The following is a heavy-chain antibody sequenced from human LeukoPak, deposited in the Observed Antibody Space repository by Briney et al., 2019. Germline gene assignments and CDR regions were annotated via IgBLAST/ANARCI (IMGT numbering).Heavy chain of an antibody. D-gene: IGHD4-17*01. CDR2: IYPGDSDT. V-gene: IGHV5-51*01. CDR3: ARPDDNADYILSY. J-gene: IGHJ1*01. CDR1: GCTFSNYW. Sequence: GESLKISCKGSGCTFSNYWIGWVRQMPGKGLEYLGIIYPGDSDTKYSPAFEGHITISVDKSITTACLQWSSLKASDTAMYYCARPDDNADYILSYWGQGTLVTVSS.